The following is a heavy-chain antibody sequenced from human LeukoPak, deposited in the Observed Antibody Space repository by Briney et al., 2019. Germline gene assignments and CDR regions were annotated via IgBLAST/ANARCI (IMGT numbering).Heavy chain of an antibody. CDR1: GGSISSYY. CDR2: IYYSGST. Sequence: SETLSLTCTVSGGSISSYYWSWIRQPPGKGLEWIGYIYYSGSTNYNPSLKSRVTISVDTSKNQFSLKLSSVTAADTAVYYCARGVSGRSVFGYWGQGTLVTVSS. V-gene: IGHV4-59*12. J-gene: IGHJ4*02. CDR3: ARGVSGRSVFGY. D-gene: IGHD1-26*01.